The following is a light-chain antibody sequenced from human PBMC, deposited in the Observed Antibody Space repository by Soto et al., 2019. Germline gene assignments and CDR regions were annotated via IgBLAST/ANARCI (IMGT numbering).Light chain of an antibody. Sequence: QSVLTQPASVSGSPGQSITISCTGTSSDVGGYNYVSWYQHHPGKAPKLMIYDVSNRPSGVSNRFSGSKSGNTASLTIPGLQPEDEAYNYSSSNKTCTPRQLVFGTGTKVPV. CDR1: SSDVGGYNY. V-gene: IGLV2-14*03. CDR3: SSNKTCTPRQLV. J-gene: IGLJ1*01. CDR2: DVS.